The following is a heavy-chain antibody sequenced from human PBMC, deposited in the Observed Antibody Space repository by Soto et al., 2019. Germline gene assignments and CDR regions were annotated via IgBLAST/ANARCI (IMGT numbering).Heavy chain of an antibody. CDR3: ARVDRITVRPSPDV. Sequence: PGESLKISCEGFGYSFTSYWISWVRQMPGKGLEWMGRIDPSDSYTNYSPSFQGHVTISADKSISTAYLQWSSLKASDTAMYYCARVDRITVRPSPDVWGQGTTVTVSS. CDR2: IDPSDSYT. CDR1: GYSFTSYW. V-gene: IGHV5-10-1*01. D-gene: IGHD6-6*01. J-gene: IGHJ6*02.